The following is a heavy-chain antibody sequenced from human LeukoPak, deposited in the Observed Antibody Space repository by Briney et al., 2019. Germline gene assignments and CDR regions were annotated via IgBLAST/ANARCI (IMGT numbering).Heavy chain of an antibody. V-gene: IGHV4-59*01. CDR2: IYYSGST. J-gene: IGHJ4*02. D-gene: IGHD3-9*01. CDR1: GGSISSYY. Sequence: PSETLSLTCTVSGGSISSYYWSWVRQPPGKGLEWIGYIYYSGSTNYNPSLKSRVTISVDTSKNQFSLKLSSVTAADTAVYYCARGNSDYDILTGYYDYWGQGTLVTVSS. CDR3: ARGNSDYDILTGYYDY.